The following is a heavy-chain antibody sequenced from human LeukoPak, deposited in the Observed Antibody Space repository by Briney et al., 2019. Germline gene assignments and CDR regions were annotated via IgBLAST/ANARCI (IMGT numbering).Heavy chain of an antibody. D-gene: IGHD4-4*01. CDR1: GGSFSGYY. V-gene: IGHV4-34*01. Sequence: SETLSLTCAVYGGSFSGYYWSWIRQPPGKGLEWIGEINHSGSTNYNPSLKSRVTISVDTSKNQFSLKLSSVTAADTAVYYCARVEVTRAFDIWGQGTMVTVSS. CDR2: INHSGST. J-gene: IGHJ3*02. CDR3: ARVEVTRAFDI.